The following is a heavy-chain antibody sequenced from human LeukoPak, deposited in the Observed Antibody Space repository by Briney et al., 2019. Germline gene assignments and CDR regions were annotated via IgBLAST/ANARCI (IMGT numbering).Heavy chain of an antibody. CDR1: GGSISSGGYS. CDR3: ARRAGITIFGVVLSGEENAFDI. V-gene: IGHV4-30-2*03. D-gene: IGHD3-3*01. J-gene: IGHJ3*02. Sequence: PSQTLSLTCAVSGGSISSGGYSWSWIRQPPGKGLEWIGYIYHSGSTYYNPSLKSRVTISVDTSKNQFSLKLSSVTAADTAVYYCARRAGITIFGVVLSGEENAFDIWGQGTMVTVSS. CDR2: IYHSGST.